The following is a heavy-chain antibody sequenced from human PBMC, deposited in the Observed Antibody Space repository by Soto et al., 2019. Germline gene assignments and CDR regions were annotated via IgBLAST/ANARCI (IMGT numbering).Heavy chain of an antibody. CDR1: GFIFSSYW. Sequence: PGGSLRLSCAASGFIFSSYWMHWVRQAPGKGPVWVARINSDGRNTKYADSVKGRFTISRDNAKNTLYLQMNSLRAEDTAVYYCAREFTPRKKDSNWFDPWDQETLDTVST. V-gene: IGHV3-74*03. J-gene: IGHJ5*02. CDR2: INSDGRNT. CDR3: AREFTPRKKDSNWFDP.